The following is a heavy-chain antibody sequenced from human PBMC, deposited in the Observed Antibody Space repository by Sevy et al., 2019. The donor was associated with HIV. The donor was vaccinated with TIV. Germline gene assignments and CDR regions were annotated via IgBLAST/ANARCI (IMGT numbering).Heavy chain of an antibody. D-gene: IGHD3-10*01. Sequence: GGSLRLSCAASGFTFSDHYMDWVRQAPGKGLEWVGRMRNKANSDTTEYAASVKGTCTISRDDSNNYLYLQMNSLKPADTAVYYCARVPTYGSVTYFLDYWGQGSLVTVYS. CDR2: MRNKANSDTT. CDR3: ARVPTYGSVTYFLDY. V-gene: IGHV3-72*01. J-gene: IGHJ4*02. CDR1: GFTFSDHY.